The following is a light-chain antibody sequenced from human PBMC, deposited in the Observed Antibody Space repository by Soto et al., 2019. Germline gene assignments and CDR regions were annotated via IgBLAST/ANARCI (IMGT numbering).Light chain of an antibody. V-gene: IGLV2-11*01. CDR1: SSDVGSYKD. CDR2: DVS. Sequence: QSALTQPRSVSGSPGQSVTISCTGTSSDVGSYKDVSWYQHHTGKAPKLMIYDVSERPSGVPDRFSGSKSGNTASLTISGLQAEDEANYYCCAYADTFYVFGTGTKLTV. CDR3: CAYADTFYV. J-gene: IGLJ1*01.